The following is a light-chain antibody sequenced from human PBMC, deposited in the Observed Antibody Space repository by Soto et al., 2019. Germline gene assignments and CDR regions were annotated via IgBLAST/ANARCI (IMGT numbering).Light chain of an antibody. CDR2: DAS. J-gene: IGKJ1*01. CDR3: QQDNSIPEE. V-gene: IGKV1-5*01. Sequence: DIQSTKNPSTLSASVGDRVTITCRASQSISSWLAWYQQKPGKAPKLLIYDASSLESGVPSRFSGSGSGTEFTLTISILQSDNFAHNNYQQDNSIPEELGQG. CDR1: QSISSW.